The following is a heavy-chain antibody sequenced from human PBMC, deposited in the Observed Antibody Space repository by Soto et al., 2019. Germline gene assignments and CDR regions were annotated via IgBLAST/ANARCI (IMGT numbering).Heavy chain of an antibody. CDR1: GFTFRSNS. D-gene: IGHD3-3*01. CDR2: ISSISSTI. V-gene: IGHV3-48*02. J-gene: IGHJ5*02. Sequence: EVQVVESGGGLVQPGGSLRLSCAASGFTFRSNSMHWVRQAPGKGLEWISYISSISSTIYADSVKGRFTISRDNAKNSLYLQMNSLRDEDTAVYYCARVIWSGHLTSDLWGQGTLVTVSS. CDR3: ARVIWSGHLTSDL.